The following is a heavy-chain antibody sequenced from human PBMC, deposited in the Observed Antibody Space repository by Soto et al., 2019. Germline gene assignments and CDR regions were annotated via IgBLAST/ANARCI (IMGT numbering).Heavy chain of an antibody. V-gene: IGHV1-8*01. D-gene: IGHD3-10*01. CDR3: ARGHVRLWFGELVMGY. J-gene: IGHJ4*02. Sequence: GASVKVSCKASGYTFTSYDINWVRQATGQGLEWMGWMNPNSGNTGYAQKFQGRVTMTRNTSISTAYMELSSLRSEDTAVYYCARGHVRLWFGELVMGYWGQGTLVTVSS. CDR1: GYTFTSYD. CDR2: MNPNSGNT.